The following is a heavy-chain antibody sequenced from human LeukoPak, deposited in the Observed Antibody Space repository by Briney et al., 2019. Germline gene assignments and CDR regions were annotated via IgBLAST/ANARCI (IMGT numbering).Heavy chain of an antibody. CDR3: ARGGGGDYYGLLFDY. V-gene: IGHV4-61*05. J-gene: IGHJ4*02. Sequence: SETLSLTCTVSGGSISSSSYYWGWIRQPPGKGLEWIGYIYYSGSTNYNPSLKSRVTISVDTSKNQFSLKLSSVTAADTAVYYCARGGGGDYYGLLFDYWGQGTLVTVSS. CDR2: IYYSGST. D-gene: IGHD3-10*01. CDR1: GGSISSSSYY.